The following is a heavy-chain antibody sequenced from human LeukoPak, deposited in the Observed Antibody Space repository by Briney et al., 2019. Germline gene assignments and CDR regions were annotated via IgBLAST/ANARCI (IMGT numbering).Heavy chain of an antibody. D-gene: IGHD3-10*01. CDR1: GGSFSGYY. CDR2: IYYRGST. V-gene: IGHV4-34*01. J-gene: IGHJ3*02. Sequence: RPSVTLSLTCAGHGGSFSGYYWGWIGQPPGKWLEWIGSIYYRGSTYYNPSLKIRVTISVDTSKNQSSRKLSSETAADTAVYYCARNGDFDIWGQGTMVTVSS. CDR3: ARNGDFDI.